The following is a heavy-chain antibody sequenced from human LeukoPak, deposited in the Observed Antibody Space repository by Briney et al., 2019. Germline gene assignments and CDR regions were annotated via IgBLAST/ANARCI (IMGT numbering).Heavy chain of an antibody. Sequence: GGSLRLSCAASGFTFSSYAMSWVRQAPGKGRGWVSAISGSGGSTSYADSVKGRFTISRDNSKNTLYLQMSSLRAEDTAVYYCAKDRGRHVIWYFDLWGRGTLVTVSS. CDR1: GFTFSSYA. CDR3: AKDRGRHVIWYFDL. V-gene: IGHV3-23*01. J-gene: IGHJ2*01. CDR2: ISGSGGST. D-gene: IGHD1-26*01.